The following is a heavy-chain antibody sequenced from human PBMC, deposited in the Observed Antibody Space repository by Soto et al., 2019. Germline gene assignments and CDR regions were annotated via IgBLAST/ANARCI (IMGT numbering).Heavy chain of an antibody. V-gene: IGHV5-51*01. CDR3: VAVRDYYYYGMDV. CDR1: GYRFTSYL. D-gene: IGHD3-10*01. Sequence: EWLKISCGGSGYRFTSYLIGWVRQMPGKGLEWMGIIYPGDSDTRYSTSFQGQVTISADKSISTAYLQWSSLKASDTAMYYCVAVRDYYYYGMDVWGQGTTVTVSS. J-gene: IGHJ6*02. CDR2: IYPGDSDT.